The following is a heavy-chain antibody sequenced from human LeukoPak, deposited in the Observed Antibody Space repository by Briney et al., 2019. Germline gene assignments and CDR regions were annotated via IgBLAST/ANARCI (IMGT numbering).Heavy chain of an antibody. V-gene: IGHV4-34*01. D-gene: IGHD5-18*01. CDR3: ASTSAMVYFDY. Sequence: PSETLSLTCAVYGGSFSGYHWSWIRQPPGKGLEWTGEINHRGSTNYNPSLKSRVTISVDTSKNQFSLKLSSVTAADTAVYYCASTSAMVYFDYWGQGTLVTVSS. CDR1: GGSFSGYH. J-gene: IGHJ4*02. CDR2: INHRGST.